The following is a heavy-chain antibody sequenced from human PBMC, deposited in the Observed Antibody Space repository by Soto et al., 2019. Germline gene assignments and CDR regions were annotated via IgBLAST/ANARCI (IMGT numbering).Heavy chain of an antibody. CDR1: GFAFSSYG. CDR2: ISYDGSNK. V-gene: IGHV3-30*18. D-gene: IGHD1-26*01. J-gene: IGHJ6*02. CDR3: AKDQGELLVYYYGMDV. Sequence: QVQLVESGGGVVQPGRSLRLSCAASGFAFSSYGMHWVRQAPGKGLEWVAVISYDGSNKYYADSVKGRFTISRDNSKNTLYLQMNSLRAEDTAVYYCAKDQGELLVYYYGMDVWGQGTTVTVSS.